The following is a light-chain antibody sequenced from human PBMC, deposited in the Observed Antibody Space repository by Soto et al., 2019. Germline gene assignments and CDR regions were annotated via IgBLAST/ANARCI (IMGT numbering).Light chain of an antibody. CDR1: QSVSSN. CDR2: GAS. CDR3: QQYNNWPPVT. Sequence: EIVMTQSPATLSVSPGERATLSCRASQSVSSNLAWYQQKPGQAPRLLIYGASTKATGIPARFSGSGSGTEFTLTVSSLQSEDFAVYYCQQYNNWPPVTFGGGTKVEIK. V-gene: IGKV3-15*01. J-gene: IGKJ4*01.